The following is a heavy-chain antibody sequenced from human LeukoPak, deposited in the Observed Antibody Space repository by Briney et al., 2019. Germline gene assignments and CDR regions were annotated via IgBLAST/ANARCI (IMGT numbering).Heavy chain of an antibody. CDR3: ARGGYSYGYRYFDY. V-gene: IGHV1-69*13. D-gene: IGHD5-18*01. CDR1: GGTFSSYA. Sequence: SVKVSCKASGGTFSSYAISWVRQAPGQGLEWMGGIIPIFGTANYAQKFQGRVTITADESTSTAYMELSSLRSEDTAVYYCARGGYSYGYRYFDYWGQGTLVTVSS. J-gene: IGHJ4*02. CDR2: IIPIFGTA.